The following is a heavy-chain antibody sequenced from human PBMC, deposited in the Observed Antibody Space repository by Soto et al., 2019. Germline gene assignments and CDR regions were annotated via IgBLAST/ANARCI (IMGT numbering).Heavy chain of an antibody. V-gene: IGHV1-18*04. CDR3: ATSYDTGFDP. CDR1: GYPFIKYG. D-gene: IGHD3-9*01. J-gene: IGHJ5*02. CDR2: IKVDSGYT. Sequence: QLQLVQSAAEVKKPGASVRVSCKAYGYPFIKYGISWIRQAPKQGLEWMGWIKVDSGYTNYAQKFQGRVTMTADTSSDTAFMELRSLRLDDTAVYFCATSYDTGFDPWGQGTLVSVSS.